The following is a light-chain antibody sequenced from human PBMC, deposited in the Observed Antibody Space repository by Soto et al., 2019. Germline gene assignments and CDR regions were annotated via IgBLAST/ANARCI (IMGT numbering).Light chain of an antibody. V-gene: IGLV2-14*01. CDR3: SSYASSNPPWV. J-gene: IGLJ3*02. CDR2: EVT. CDR1: SSDVGRYNY. Sequence: QSALTQPASVSGSPGQSITISCTGSSSDVGRYNYVSWYQQHPGKAPKLMIYEVTNRPSGVSYRFSGSKSGNTASLTISRLQAEDEGDYYCSSYASSNPPWVFGGGTKLTVL.